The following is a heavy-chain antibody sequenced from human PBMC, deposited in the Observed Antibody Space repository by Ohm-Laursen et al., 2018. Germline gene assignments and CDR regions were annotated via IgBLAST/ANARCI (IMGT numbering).Heavy chain of an antibody. CDR3: AKDTKYYGMNV. J-gene: IGHJ6*02. D-gene: IGHD2-2*01. CDR1: GFTFSSYT. Sequence: GSLRLSCAASGFTFSSYTMTWVRQAPGKGLGWVSGISGTGGDTFYADSVKGRFTISRDNSKNNLYLQMNSLTAEDTAVYYCAKDTKYYGMNVWGQGTTVTVSS. V-gene: IGHV3-23*01. CDR2: ISGTGGDT.